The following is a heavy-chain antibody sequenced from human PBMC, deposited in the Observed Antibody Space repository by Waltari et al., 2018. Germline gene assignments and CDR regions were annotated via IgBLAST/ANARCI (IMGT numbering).Heavy chain of an antibody. CDR3: ARDRVSVDTAMGGGRDYYYGMDV. V-gene: IGHV3-33*08. J-gene: IGHJ6*02. Sequence: VQLVESGGGLVKPGGSLRLSCAASGFTFSSYSMNWVRQAPGKGLEWVAVMWYDGSNKYYADAVKGRFTISRDNSKNTLYLQMNSLRAEDTAVYYCARDRVSVDTAMGGGRDYYYGMDVWGQGTTVTVSS. CDR2: MWYDGSNK. CDR1: GFTFSSYS. D-gene: IGHD5-18*01.